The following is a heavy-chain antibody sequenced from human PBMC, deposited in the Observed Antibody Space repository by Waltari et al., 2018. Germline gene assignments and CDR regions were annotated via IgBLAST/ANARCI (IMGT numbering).Heavy chain of an antibody. CDR2: SHHSGGT. Sequence: QVQLQESGPGLVKPSETLSLTCAVSGYSIRTDYYWVWIRQPPGTGLEWIGNSHHSGGTYYDPTLKSEASITPDTAQNKFCLELSSLTADDTAVYYCARGQGYWGQGTLVTVSS. CDR1: GYSIRTDYY. J-gene: IGHJ4*02. V-gene: IGHV4-38-2*01. CDR3: ARGQGY.